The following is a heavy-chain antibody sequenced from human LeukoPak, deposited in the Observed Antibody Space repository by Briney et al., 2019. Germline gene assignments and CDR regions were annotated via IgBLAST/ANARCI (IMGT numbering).Heavy chain of an antibody. Sequence: TSETLSLTCAVYGGSFSGYYWSWIRQPPGKGLEWIGEINHSGSTNYNPSLKSRVTVSVDTSKNQFSLRLSSVTAADTALYFCARGNRRLGYYGSGSRLPYDSWGQGTLVTVSS. CDR3: ARGNRRLGYYGSGSRLPYDS. J-gene: IGHJ5*02. D-gene: IGHD3-10*01. CDR1: GGSFSGYY. CDR2: INHSGST. V-gene: IGHV4-34*01.